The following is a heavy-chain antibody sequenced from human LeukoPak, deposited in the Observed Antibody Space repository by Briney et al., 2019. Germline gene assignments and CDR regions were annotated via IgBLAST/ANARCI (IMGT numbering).Heavy chain of an antibody. J-gene: IGHJ4*02. Sequence: SETLSLTCTVSGGSISSYYWSWIRQPPGKGLEWIGYIYYSGSTNHNPSLKSRVTISVDTSKNQFSLKLSSVTAADTAVYYCARDRTTWGGMGYWGQGTLVTVSS. CDR3: ARDRTTWGGMGY. V-gene: IGHV4-59*01. D-gene: IGHD1-14*01. CDR1: GGSISSYY. CDR2: IYYSGST.